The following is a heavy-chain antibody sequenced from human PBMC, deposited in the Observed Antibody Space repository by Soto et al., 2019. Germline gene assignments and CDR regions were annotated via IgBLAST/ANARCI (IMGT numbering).Heavy chain of an antibody. CDR2: IYHSDSDI. Sequence: GESLKISCKGSGYTFTSYWIGWVRQMPGEGLEWMGVIYHSDSDIRYSPSFQGKVTISADKSITTAYLQWSSLKPSDTAVYYCARQTSPSGWRHYFDYWGQGALVTVSS. CDR3: ARQTSPSGWRHYFDY. J-gene: IGHJ4*02. V-gene: IGHV5-51*01. CDR1: GYTFTSYW. D-gene: IGHD6-19*01.